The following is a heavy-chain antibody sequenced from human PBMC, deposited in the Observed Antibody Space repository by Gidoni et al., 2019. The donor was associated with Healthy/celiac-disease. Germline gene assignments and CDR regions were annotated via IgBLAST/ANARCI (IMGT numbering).Heavy chain of an antibody. CDR3: ARHSPYSSSPFDY. CDR2: IYYSGST. D-gene: IGHD6-13*01. Sequence: QLQLQESGPGLVKPSETLSLTCTVSGGSISSSSYYWGWIRQPPGKGLEWIGSIYYSGSTYYNPSLKSRVTISVDTSKNQFSLKLSSVTAADTAVYYCARHSPYSSSPFDYWGQGTLVTVSS. J-gene: IGHJ4*02. CDR1: GGSISSSSYY. V-gene: IGHV4-39*01.